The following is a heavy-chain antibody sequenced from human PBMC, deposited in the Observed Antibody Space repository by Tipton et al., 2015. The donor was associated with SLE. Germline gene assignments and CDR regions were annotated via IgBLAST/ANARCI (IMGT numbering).Heavy chain of an antibody. CDR2: IYYSGTT. D-gene: IGHD3-16*01. CDR3: ASETGEGWFDP. Sequence: GLVKPSETLSLTCTVSGYSISRGYYWGWIRQPPGKGLEWIGSIYYSGTTYYNPSLKSRVTISVDTSKNQFSLKLTSVTAADTAVYHCASETGEGWFDPWGQGTLVTVSS. J-gene: IGHJ5*02. CDR1: GYSISRGYY. V-gene: IGHV4-38-2*02.